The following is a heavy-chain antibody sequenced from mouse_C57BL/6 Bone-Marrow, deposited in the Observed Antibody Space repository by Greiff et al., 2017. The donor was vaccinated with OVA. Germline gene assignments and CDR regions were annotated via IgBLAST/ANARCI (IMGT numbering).Heavy chain of an antibody. CDR3: ARAHSDSNCDY. CDR1: GYAFSSYW. Sequence: VQLQQSGAELVKPGASVKISCKASGYAFSSYWMNWVKQRPGKGLEWIGQIYPGDGDTNYNGKFKGKATLTADKSSSTAYMQLSSLTSEDSAVYFCARAHSDSNCDYWGQGTTLTVSS. CDR2: IYPGDGDT. V-gene: IGHV1-80*01. D-gene: IGHD2-5*01. J-gene: IGHJ2*01.